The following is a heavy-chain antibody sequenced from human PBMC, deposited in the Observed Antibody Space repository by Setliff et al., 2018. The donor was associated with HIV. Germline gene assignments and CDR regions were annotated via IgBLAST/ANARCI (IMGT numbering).Heavy chain of an antibody. J-gene: IGHJ4*02. Sequence: SETLSLTCAVYGGPLSGHYWSWIRQPPGQGLEWIGETSHSGKTNYNPSLKSRVTISVDTSKNQISLRLSSVTAADTAVYYCARLSGGMVPNYWGQGTLVTVSS. CDR3: ARLSGGMVPNY. V-gene: IGHV4-34*01. CDR2: TSHSGKT. CDR1: GGPLSGHY. D-gene: IGHD3-10*01.